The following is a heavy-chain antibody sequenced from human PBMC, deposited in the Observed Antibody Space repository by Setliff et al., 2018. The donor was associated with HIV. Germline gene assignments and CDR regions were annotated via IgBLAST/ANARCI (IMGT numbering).Heavy chain of an antibody. D-gene: IGHD2-21*01. J-gene: IGHJ4*02. Sequence: WASVKVSCKASGYTFTSYDINWVRQATGQGLEWMGWMNPNSGNTGYAQKFQGRVTMTRNTSISTAYMELSRPRSDDTAVYYCARDESRGDWESFGYWGQGTRVTVSS. CDR2: MNPNSGNT. CDR3: ARDESRGDWESFGY. CDR1: GYTFTSYD. V-gene: IGHV1-8*02.